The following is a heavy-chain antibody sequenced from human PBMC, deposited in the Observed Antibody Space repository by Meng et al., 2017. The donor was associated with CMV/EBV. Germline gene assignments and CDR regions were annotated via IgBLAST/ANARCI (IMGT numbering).Heavy chain of an antibody. CDR1: GGSISSYY. J-gene: IGHJ6*02. CDR3: AGSSLRFLELDYYYYGMDV. D-gene: IGHD3-3*01. Sequence: GSLRLSCTVSGGSISSYYWSWIRQPPGKGLEWIGYIYYSGSTNYNPSLKSRVTISVDTSKNQFSLKLSSVTAADTAVYYCAGSSLRFLELDYYYYGMDVWGQGTTVTVSS. CDR2: IYYSGST. V-gene: IGHV4-59*01.